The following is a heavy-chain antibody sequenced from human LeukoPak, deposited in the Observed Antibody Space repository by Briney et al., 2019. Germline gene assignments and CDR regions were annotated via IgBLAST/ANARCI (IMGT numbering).Heavy chain of an antibody. CDR3: ARLYSSSWLYYYYMDV. D-gene: IGHD6-13*01. Sequence: SETLSLTCAVYGGSFSGYYWSWIRQPPGKGLEWIGEINHSGSTNYRPSLKSRVTISVDTSKNQFSLKLSSVTAADTAVYYCARLYSSSWLYYYYMDVWGKGTTVTISS. J-gene: IGHJ6*03. V-gene: IGHV4-34*01. CDR1: GGSFSGYY. CDR2: INHSGST.